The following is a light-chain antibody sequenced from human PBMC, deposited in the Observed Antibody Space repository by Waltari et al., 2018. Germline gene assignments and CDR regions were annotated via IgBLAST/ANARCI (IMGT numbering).Light chain of an antibody. V-gene: IGKV3-20*01. Sequence: ELVLTHSPGTLSLSPGARATLSCRASQSVSSSYLAWYQQKPGQAPRLLIYGASSRATGIPDRFSGSGSGTDFTLTISRLEPEDFAVYYCQQYGSSPYTFGQGTKLEIK. CDR3: QQYGSSPYT. CDR1: QSVSSSY. CDR2: GAS. J-gene: IGKJ2*01.